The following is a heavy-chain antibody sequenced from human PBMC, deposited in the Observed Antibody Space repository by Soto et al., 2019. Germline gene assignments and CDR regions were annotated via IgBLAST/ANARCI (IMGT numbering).Heavy chain of an antibody. V-gene: IGHV4-31*03. Sequence: QVQLQESGPGLVKPSQTLSLTCTVSGDSISSGGYYWSWIRQHPGKGLEGIGYIYDKGGAYYSPSLRGRVVISLDRSENQFSMRLSSVTAADTAVYYCARVKGGTTRRAFDSWGQGTLVTVSS. CDR2: IYDKGGA. J-gene: IGHJ4*02. CDR1: GDSISSGGYY. CDR3: ARVKGGTTRRAFDS. D-gene: IGHD1-7*01.